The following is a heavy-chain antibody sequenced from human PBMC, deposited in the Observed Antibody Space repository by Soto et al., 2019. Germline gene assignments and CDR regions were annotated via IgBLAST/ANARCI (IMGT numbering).Heavy chain of an antibody. D-gene: IGHD3-10*01. J-gene: IGHJ4*02. CDR1: TNTFNIYA. CDR2: IKSGGST. CDR3: GLEYYFCFGY. Sequence: GGSLRLSCAASTNTFNIYAMSWVRQAPGMGLEWVSAIKSGGSTYYADSVKGRFTISRDNAKNSLYLQMNSLRADDTAVNYCGLEYYFCFGYWGQGTLV. V-gene: IGHV3-23*01.